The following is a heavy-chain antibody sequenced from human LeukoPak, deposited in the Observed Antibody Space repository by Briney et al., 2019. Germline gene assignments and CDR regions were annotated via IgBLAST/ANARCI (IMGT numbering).Heavy chain of an antibody. V-gene: IGHV3-21*01. CDR3: ARGVRGDYYASFDP. Sequence: PGGSLRLSCAASGFTFSSYSMNWVRQAPGEGLEWVSSISSSSSYIYYADSVKGRFTISRDNAKNSLYLQMNSLRAEDTAVYYCARGVRGDYYASFDPWGQGTLVTVSS. D-gene: IGHD3-10*01. CDR2: ISSSSSYI. J-gene: IGHJ5*02. CDR1: GFTFSSYS.